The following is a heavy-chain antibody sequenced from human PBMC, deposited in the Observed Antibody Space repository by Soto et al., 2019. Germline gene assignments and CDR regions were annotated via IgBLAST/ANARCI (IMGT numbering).Heavy chain of an antibody. CDR1: GLTLQDYA. J-gene: IGHJ6*04. CDR2: IYYNSDRI. V-gene: IGHV3-9*01. CDR3: GKDISPGGMDV. Sequence: EVQLVESGGGLVQPGGSLRLSCAGSGLTLQDYAMHWVRQAPGKGLEWVSGIYYNSDRIDYADSVKGRFIISRDNARDFLYLQMNSLRTEDTAFYYCGKDISPGGMDVWGRGIMVTVSS.